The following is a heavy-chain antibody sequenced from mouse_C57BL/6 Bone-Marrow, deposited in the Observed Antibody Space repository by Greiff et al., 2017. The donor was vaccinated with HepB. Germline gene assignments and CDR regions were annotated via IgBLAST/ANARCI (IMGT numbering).Heavy chain of an antibody. Sequence: VQLQQSGPELVKPGASVKISCKASGYTFTDYYINWVKQRPGQGLEWIGWIFPGSGSTYYNEKFKGKATLTVDKSSSTAYMLLSSLTSEDSAVYFCAREITTVVATNFDVWGTGTTVTVSS. J-gene: IGHJ1*03. D-gene: IGHD1-1*01. V-gene: IGHV1-75*01. CDR2: IFPGSGST. CDR1: GYTFTDYY. CDR3: AREITTVVATNFDV.